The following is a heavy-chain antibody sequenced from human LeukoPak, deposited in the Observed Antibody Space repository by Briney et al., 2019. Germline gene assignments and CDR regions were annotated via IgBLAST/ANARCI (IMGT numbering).Heavy chain of an antibody. Sequence: PSETLSLTCTVSGRSISSGEYDWSWIRQPPGQGLEWIGYIDYSGSSFYNPSLKSRLTISVDTSKNHFSLNLSSVTAADTAVYYCARRNDPYYFDYWGQGTLVTVSS. CDR3: ARRNDPYYFDY. D-gene: IGHD3-16*01. J-gene: IGHJ4*02. CDR1: GRSISSGEYD. CDR2: IDYSGSS. V-gene: IGHV4-30-4*08.